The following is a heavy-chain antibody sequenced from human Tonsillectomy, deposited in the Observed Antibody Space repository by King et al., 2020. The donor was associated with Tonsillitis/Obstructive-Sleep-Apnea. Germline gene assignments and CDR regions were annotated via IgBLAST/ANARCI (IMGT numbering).Heavy chain of an antibody. CDR3: AKTPYTYSYYDYYMDV. Sequence: VQLVESGGGLVQPGGSLRLSCAASRFTFISYAVNLVRQAPGKGLEWVSGIRGSGGGTSYADSVKGRFTLSRDNSKNTLFLQMNSLRAEDTAVYYCAKTPYTYSYYDYYMDVWGKGTTVTVSS. J-gene: IGHJ6*03. CDR1: RFTFISYA. V-gene: IGHV3-23*04. D-gene: IGHD2-15*01. CDR2: IRGSGGGT.